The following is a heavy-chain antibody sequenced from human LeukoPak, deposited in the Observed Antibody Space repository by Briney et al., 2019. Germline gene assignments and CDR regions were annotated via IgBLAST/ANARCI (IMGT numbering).Heavy chain of an antibody. Sequence: GESLKISCKGSGYSFTSYWISWVRQMPGKGLEWMGRIDPSDSYINYSPSFQGHVTISADKSISTAYLQWSSLKASDTAMYYCARDIVVVPAAKAFDPWGQGTLVTVSS. V-gene: IGHV5-10-1*01. D-gene: IGHD2-2*01. CDR2: IDPSDSYI. CDR1: GYSFTSYW. CDR3: ARDIVVVPAAKAFDP. J-gene: IGHJ5*02.